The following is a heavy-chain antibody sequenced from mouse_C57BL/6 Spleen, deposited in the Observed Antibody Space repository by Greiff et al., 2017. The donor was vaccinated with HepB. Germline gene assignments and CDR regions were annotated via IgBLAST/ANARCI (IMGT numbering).Heavy chain of an antibody. V-gene: IGHV1-4*01. CDR3: ARGVGSGYFDY. CDR2: INPSSGYT. D-gene: IGHD1-1*01. CDR1: GYTFTSYT. J-gene: IGHJ2*01. Sequence: QVQLQRSGAELARPGASVKMSCKASGYTFTSYTMHWVKQRPGQGLEWIGYINPSSGYTKYNQKFKDKATLTADKSSSTAYMQLSSLTSEDSAVYYCARGVGSGYFDYWGQGTTLTVSS.